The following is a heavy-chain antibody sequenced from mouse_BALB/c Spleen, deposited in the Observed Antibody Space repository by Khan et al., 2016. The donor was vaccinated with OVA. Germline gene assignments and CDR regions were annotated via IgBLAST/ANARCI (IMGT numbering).Heavy chain of an antibody. V-gene: IGHV5-9-3*01. D-gene: IGHD2-1*01. CDR2: ITSDGDYT. CDR1: GFTFSTFA. Sequence: DVQLVESGGGLVKPGGSLKLSCAASGFTFSTFAMSWVRQTPEKRLEWVATITSDGDYTYYPDNVTGRFTISRATAKNPLSLQMNSLRSEDTAMHYCARSPYGNFAYWGQGTLVTVSA. CDR3: ARSPYGNFAY. J-gene: IGHJ3*01.